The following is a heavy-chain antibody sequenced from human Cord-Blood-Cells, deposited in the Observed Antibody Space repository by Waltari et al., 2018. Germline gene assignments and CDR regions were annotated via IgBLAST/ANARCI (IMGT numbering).Heavy chain of an antibody. Sequence: VRLLDSGGAVVRLGGSLDPPGAASGFTFVSLAMHWVRQAPGKGLEWVAVIWYDGSNKYYADSVKGRFTISRDNSKNTLYLQMNSLRAEDTAVYYCARDLNYYYYMDVWGKGTTVTVSS. CDR1: GFTFVSLA. CDR2: IWYDGSNK. J-gene: IGHJ6*03. CDR3: ARDLNYYYYMDV. V-gene: IGHV3-33*01.